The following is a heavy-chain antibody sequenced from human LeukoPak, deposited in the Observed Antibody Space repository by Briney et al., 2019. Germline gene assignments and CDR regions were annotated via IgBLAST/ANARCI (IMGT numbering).Heavy chain of an antibody. CDR1: GFTFSSFA. D-gene: IGHD4-17*01. Sequence: GGSLRLSCAASGFTFSSFAMSWVRQAPGKGLEWVSGIGRSGDNTHYADSVKGRFTISRDNSNNRLYLQMNSLRAEDTALYYCAKDAPDYGDYLFDYWGQGTLVTVSS. CDR2: IGRSGDNT. J-gene: IGHJ4*02. CDR3: AKDAPDYGDYLFDY. V-gene: IGHV3-23*01.